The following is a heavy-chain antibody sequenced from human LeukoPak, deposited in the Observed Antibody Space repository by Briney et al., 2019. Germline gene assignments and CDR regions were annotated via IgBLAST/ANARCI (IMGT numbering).Heavy chain of an antibody. Sequence: SETLSLTCAVYGGSFSGYYWSWIRQPPGKGLEWIGEINHSGSTNYNPSLKNRVTISVDTSKNQFSLKLSSVTAADTAVYYCARGPAGMYSSGWYSGWFDPWGQGTLVTVSS. D-gene: IGHD6-19*01. CDR1: GGSFSGYY. CDR3: ARGPAGMYSSGWYSGWFDP. V-gene: IGHV4-34*01. CDR2: INHSGST. J-gene: IGHJ5*02.